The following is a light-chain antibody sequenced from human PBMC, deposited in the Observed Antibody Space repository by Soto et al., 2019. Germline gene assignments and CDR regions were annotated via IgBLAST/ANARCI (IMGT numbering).Light chain of an antibody. Sequence: VLTQSPGTLSLSPGDSATLSCRVSQSVSSSYLAWYQQKPGQDPRLLIYGESSRATGIPDRLSGSGSGTDLDLTISRLEPEDFAVYYCQKYGSSLLTFGQGTRLEIK. CDR1: QSVSSSY. J-gene: IGKJ5*01. CDR2: GES. V-gene: IGKV3-20*01. CDR3: QKYGSSLLT.